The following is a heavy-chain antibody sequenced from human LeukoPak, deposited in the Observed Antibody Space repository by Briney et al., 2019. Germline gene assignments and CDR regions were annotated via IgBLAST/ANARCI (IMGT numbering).Heavy chain of an antibody. V-gene: IGHV4-34*01. Sequence: SETLSLTCAVYGGSFSGYYWSWICQPPGKGLEWIGEINHSGSTNYNPSLKSRVTISVDTSKNQFSLKLSSVTAADTAVYYCARGRRLFAVAHDAFDIWGQGTMVTVSS. CDR3: ARGRRLFAVAHDAFDI. CDR2: INHSGST. D-gene: IGHD6-19*01. J-gene: IGHJ3*02. CDR1: GGSFSGYY.